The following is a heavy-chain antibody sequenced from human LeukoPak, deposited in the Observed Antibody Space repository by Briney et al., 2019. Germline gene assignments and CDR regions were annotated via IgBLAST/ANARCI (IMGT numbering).Heavy chain of an antibody. CDR3: ARQPIVVVTATTFPISRYFDY. CDR1: GGSISSSSYY. V-gene: IGHV4-39*01. J-gene: IGHJ4*02. D-gene: IGHD2-21*02. CDR2: IYYSGST. Sequence: PSETLSLTCTVSGGSISSSSYYWGWIRQPPGKGLEWIGSIYYSGSTYYNPSLKSRVTISVDTSKNQFSLKLSSVTAADTAVYYCARQPIVVVTATTFPISRYFDYWGQGTLVTVSS.